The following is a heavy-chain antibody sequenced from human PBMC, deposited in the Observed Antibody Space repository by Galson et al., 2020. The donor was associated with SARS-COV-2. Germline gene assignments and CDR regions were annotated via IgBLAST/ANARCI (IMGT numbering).Heavy chain of an antibody. J-gene: IGHJ4*02. V-gene: IGHV4-4*07. CDR3: ASGDYVGGGFEY. CDR2: INISGST. D-gene: IGHD3-10*02. CDR1: GDSISSYY. Sequence: SETLSLTCTVSGDSISSYYWNWIRQPAGKGLEWIGRINISGSTNYNPSLKSRVTMSPDTSKNQFSLRLSSVTAADTAVYYCASGDYVGGGFEYWGQGILVTVPS.